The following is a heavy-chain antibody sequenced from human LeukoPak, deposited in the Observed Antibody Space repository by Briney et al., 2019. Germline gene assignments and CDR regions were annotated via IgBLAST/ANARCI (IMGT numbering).Heavy chain of an antibody. Sequence: ASVKVSCKASGYTFTGYYMHWVRPAPGQGLEWMGWINPNSGGTNYAQKFQGRVTMTRDTSISTAYMELSRLRSDDTAVYYCARATHIVVTTAILARWGQGTLVTVSS. CDR2: INPNSGGT. J-gene: IGHJ4*02. CDR3: ARATHIVVTTAILAR. V-gene: IGHV1-2*02. CDR1: GYTFTGYY. D-gene: IGHD2-21*02.